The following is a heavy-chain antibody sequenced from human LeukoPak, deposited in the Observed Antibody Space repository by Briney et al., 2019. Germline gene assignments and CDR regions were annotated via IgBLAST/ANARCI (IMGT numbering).Heavy chain of an antibody. CDR2: ISGGGGGT. CDR1: GFTFNSYA. Sequence: PGGSLRLSCGASGFTFNSYAVSWVRQAPGKGLEWVSAISGGGGGTYYADSVKGRFTISRDNSKNTVYLQMNSLSTEDTAVYYCAKTTTGYSSGRYPGWPVDCWGQGTLVTVSS. D-gene: IGHD6-19*01. CDR3: AKTTTGYSSGRYPGWPVDC. V-gene: IGHV3-23*01. J-gene: IGHJ4*02.